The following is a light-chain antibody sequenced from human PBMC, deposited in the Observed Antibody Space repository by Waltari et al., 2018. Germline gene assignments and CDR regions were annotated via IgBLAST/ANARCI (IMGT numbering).Light chain of an antibody. J-gene: IGKJ2*01. Sequence: DVVMTQSPLPLPVTLGQAASIPCKSSPSLVPSDGNTHLNWFLPRPGQSPRRLIYRVSRRDSGVPDRFSGSGSGTDFTLKISRVEAEDVGVYYCMQGTHWPYTFGQGTKLDIK. CDR2: RVS. V-gene: IGKV2-30*02. CDR1: PSLVPSDGNTH. CDR3: MQGTHWPYT.